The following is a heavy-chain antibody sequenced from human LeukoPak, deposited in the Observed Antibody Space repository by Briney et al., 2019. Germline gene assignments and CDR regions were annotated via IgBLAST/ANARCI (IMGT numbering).Heavy chain of an antibody. Sequence: SETLSLTCTVPDAPMRNYYWSWIPQPPGKGLEWIGYIYHSGSTNYTPSLKSRVTISVDTSKIPFSLNLSSVTAADTAVYYCARGYIGRYYGSGSKTAEYFQNWGQGTLVTVSS. V-gene: IGHV4-59*01. CDR3: ARGYIGRYYGSGSKTAEYFQN. CDR1: DAPMRNYY. D-gene: IGHD3-10*01. J-gene: IGHJ1*01. CDR2: IYHSGST.